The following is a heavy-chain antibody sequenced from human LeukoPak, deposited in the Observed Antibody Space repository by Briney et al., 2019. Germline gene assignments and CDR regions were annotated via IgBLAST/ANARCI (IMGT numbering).Heavy chain of an antibody. CDR2: IYHSGST. CDR1: GGSISSGGYY. J-gene: IGHJ3*02. V-gene: IGHV4-30-2*01. Sequence: SETLSLTCTVSGGSISSGGYYWSWIRQPPGKGLEWIGYIYHSGSTYYNPSLKSRVTISVDRSKNQFSLKLSSVTAADTAVYYCARESPWGYCSSTSCSFAFDIWGQGTMVTVSS. CDR3: ARESPWGYCSSTSCSFAFDI. D-gene: IGHD2-2*01.